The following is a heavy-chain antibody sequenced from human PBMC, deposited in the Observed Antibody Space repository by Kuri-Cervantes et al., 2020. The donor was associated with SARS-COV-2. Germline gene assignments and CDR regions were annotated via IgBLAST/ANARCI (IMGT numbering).Heavy chain of an antibody. CDR3: ARERSYYDFWSGYSDNWFDP. V-gene: IGHV3-30-3*01. J-gene: IGHJ5*02. CDR2: ISYDGSNK. Sequence: GESLKISCAASGFTFSSYAMHWVRQAPGKGLEWVAVISYDGSNKYYADSVKGRFTISRDNSKNTLYLQMNSLRAEDTAVYYCARERSYYDFWSGYSDNWFDPWDQGTLVTVSS. D-gene: IGHD3-3*01. CDR1: GFTFSSYA.